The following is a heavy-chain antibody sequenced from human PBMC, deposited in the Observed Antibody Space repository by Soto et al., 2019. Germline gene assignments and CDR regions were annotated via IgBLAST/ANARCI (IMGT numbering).Heavy chain of an antibody. V-gene: IGHV1-46*03. D-gene: IGHD3-16*01. Sequence: QVQLVQSGAEVKKPGVSVKVSCKASGYTFTSYYMHWVRQAPGQGLEWMGIINPSGGSTSYAQKFQGRVTMTRDTSTSTVYMELSSLRSEDTAVYYCARDHLGGRSSPSYYFDYWGQGTLVTVSS. CDR1: GYTFTSYY. CDR2: INPSGGST. J-gene: IGHJ4*02. CDR3: ARDHLGGRSSPSYYFDY.